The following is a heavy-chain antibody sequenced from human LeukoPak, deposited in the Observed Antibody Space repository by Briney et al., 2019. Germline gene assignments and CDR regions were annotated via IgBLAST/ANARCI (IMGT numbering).Heavy chain of an antibody. CDR1: GFPFTHHG. V-gene: IGHV1-18*01. CDR3: ARDPTNTSGRYAYFDY. D-gene: IGHD6-19*01. J-gene: IGHJ4*02. CDR2: ISGYNGDT. Sequence: ASVRVFCKTSGFPFTHHGITWVRQSPGQGLEWMGWISGYNGDTTYAQKFQGRVTLTTDTSTSTVYMERRSLRSDDTAVYYCARDPTNTSGRYAYFDYWGQGTLVTVSS.